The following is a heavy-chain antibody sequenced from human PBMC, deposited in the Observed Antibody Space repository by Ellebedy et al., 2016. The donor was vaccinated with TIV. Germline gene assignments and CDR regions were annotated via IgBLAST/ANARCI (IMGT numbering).Heavy chain of an antibody. CDR2: INHSGST. Sequence: SETLSLXXTVSGGSVSSGSYYWSWIRQPPGKGLEWIGEINHSGSTNYNPSLKSRVTISVDTSKNQFSLKLSSVTAADTAVYYCARGSLWGQGTLVTVSS. J-gene: IGHJ4*02. CDR3: ARGSL. CDR1: GGSVSSGSYY. V-gene: IGHV4-39*07.